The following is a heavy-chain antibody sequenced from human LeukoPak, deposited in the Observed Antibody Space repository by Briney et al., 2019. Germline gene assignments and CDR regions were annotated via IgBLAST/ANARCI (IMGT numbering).Heavy chain of an antibody. CDR1: GFTFSSYW. J-gene: IGHJ4*02. Sequence: GGSLRLSCEASGFTFSSYWMHWVRQIPGKGLMWVSRIESNGLTLYADSVRDRFTISRDNSKNTLYLQMNSLRAEDTDVYYCAKDKRYSSSWRGGYFDYWGQGTLVTVSS. CDR3: AKDKRYSSSWRGGYFDY. V-gene: IGHV3-74*01. CDR2: IESNGLT. D-gene: IGHD6-13*01.